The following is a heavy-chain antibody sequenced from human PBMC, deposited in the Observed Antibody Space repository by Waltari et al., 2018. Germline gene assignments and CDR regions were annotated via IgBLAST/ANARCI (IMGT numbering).Heavy chain of an antibody. CDR1: GFTFSSYE. Sequence: EVQLVESGGGLVQPGGSLRLSCVGSGFTFSSYELSWIRQAPGKGLEWISYISSVGSTIYYADSVKGIFTSSRDHATNSLYLQMDSLRGEDTAVYYWARDPREISGNWYHYYGMDVWGQGTTVTVSS. D-gene: IGHD1-26*01. V-gene: IGHV3-48*03. CDR2: ISSVGSTI. CDR3: ARDPREISGNWYHYYGMDV. J-gene: IGHJ6*02.